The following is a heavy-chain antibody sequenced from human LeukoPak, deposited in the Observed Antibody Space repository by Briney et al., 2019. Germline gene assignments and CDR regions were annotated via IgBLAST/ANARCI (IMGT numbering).Heavy chain of an antibody. J-gene: IGHJ5*02. CDR1: GGSFSGYY. Sequence: SETLSLTCAVYGGSFSGYYWSWIRQPPGKGLEWIGEINHSGSTSYNPSLKSRVTISVDTSKNQFSLKLSSVTAADTAVYYCARALGYYDFWSARINWFDPWGQGTLVTVSS. CDR2: INHSGST. CDR3: ARALGYYDFWSARINWFDP. D-gene: IGHD3-3*01. V-gene: IGHV4-34*01.